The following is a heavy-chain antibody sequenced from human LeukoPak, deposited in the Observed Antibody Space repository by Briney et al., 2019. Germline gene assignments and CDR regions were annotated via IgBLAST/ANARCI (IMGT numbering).Heavy chain of an antibody. Sequence: SVKVSCKASGGTFSSYAISWVRQAPGQGLEWMGGIIPIFGTANYAQKFQGRVTITADESTSTAYMGLSSLRSEDTAVYYCAREAYSSGYYQVSVYYYFDYWGQGTLVTVSS. J-gene: IGHJ4*02. CDR2: IIPIFGTA. D-gene: IGHD3-22*01. CDR3: AREAYSSGYYQVSVYYYFDY. CDR1: GGTFSSYA. V-gene: IGHV1-69*13.